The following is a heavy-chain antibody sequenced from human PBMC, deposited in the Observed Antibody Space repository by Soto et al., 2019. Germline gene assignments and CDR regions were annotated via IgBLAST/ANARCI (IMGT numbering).Heavy chain of an antibody. J-gene: IGHJ5*02. Sequence: VYCKAPRDTFTSYYINWVRQAPGQGLEWMGVINPHGGSTAYAQKFKGRVTLTRDTSASTVYMEVSSLTSEDTAMYYCARSSGGNFGIIIEGTNWFAPWGQGTLVTVSS. V-gene: IGHV1-46*01. CDR2: INPHGGST. D-gene: IGHD1-26*01. CDR3: ARSSGGNFGIIIEGTNWFAP. CDR1: RDTFTSYY.